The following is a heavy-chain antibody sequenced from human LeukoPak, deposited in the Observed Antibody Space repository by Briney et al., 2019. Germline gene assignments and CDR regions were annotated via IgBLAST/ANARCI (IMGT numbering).Heavy chain of an antibody. CDR3: AKGVGRTSGRNPDY. J-gene: IGHJ4*02. D-gene: IGHD2-8*02. Sequence: GGSLRLSCAASGFTFNTYGMHWVRQAPGRGLEWVAVIWYDGSDKYYAESVKGRFTISRDNSKNTLSLQVNSLRVEDTAMYYCAKGVGRTSGRNPDYWGQGTLVTVSS. CDR2: IWYDGSDK. CDR1: GFTFNTYG. V-gene: IGHV3-33*06.